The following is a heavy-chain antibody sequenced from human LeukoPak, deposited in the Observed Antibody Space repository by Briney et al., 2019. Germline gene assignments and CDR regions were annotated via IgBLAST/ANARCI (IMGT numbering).Heavy chain of an antibody. J-gene: IGHJ4*02. D-gene: IGHD3-10*01. CDR2: IYYSGST. V-gene: IGHV4-59*01. Sequence: SETLSLTCTVSGGSISSYYWSWIRQPPGKGLEWIGYIYYSGSTNYNPSLKSRVTISVDTSKKQFSLKLSSVPAADTAVYYCARSRSGSYYNDYWGQGTLVTVSS. CDR1: GGSISSYY. CDR3: ARSRSGSYYNDY.